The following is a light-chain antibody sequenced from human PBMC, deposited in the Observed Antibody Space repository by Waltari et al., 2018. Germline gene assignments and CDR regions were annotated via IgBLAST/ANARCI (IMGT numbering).Light chain of an antibody. CDR2: YAN. J-gene: IGKJ4*01. Sequence: IQMSQSPSSLSASVGDRVTITCRASQGISSYLNWYQQKPGKAPKLLIYYANSLASGVPSMFSGSGSGTEFTLTISSLQPEDFATYYCQHGNSNPLTFGGGTKVEIK. CDR3: QHGNSNPLT. V-gene: IGKV1-13*02. CDR1: QGISSY.